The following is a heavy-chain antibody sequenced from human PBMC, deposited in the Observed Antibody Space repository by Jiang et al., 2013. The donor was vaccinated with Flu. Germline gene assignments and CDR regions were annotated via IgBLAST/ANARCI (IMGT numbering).Heavy chain of an antibody. Sequence: YAQKFQGRVTMTRDTSTSTVYMELSSLRSEDTAVYYCARVGIAVEIDYWGQGTLVTVSS. V-gene: IGHV1-46*01. D-gene: IGHD6-19*01. CDR3: ARVGIAVEIDY. J-gene: IGHJ4*02.